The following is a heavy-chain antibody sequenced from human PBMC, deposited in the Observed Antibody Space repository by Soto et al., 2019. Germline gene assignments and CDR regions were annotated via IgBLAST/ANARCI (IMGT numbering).Heavy chain of an antibody. Sequence: GESLKISCKGSGYSFTSYWIGWVRQMPGKGLECMGIIYPGDSDTRYSPSFQGQVTISADKSISTAYLQWNSLKASDTAMYYCARPRSSSRNYYGMDVWGQGTTVTVS. CDR1: GYSFTSYW. V-gene: IGHV5-51*01. D-gene: IGHD6-13*01. CDR3: ARPRSSSRNYYGMDV. CDR2: IYPGDSDT. J-gene: IGHJ6*02.